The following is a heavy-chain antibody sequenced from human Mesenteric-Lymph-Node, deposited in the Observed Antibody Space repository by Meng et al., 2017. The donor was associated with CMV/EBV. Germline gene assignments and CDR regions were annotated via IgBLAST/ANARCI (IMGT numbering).Heavy chain of an antibody. V-gene: IGHV3-23*01. J-gene: IGHJ4*02. Sequence: GESLKISCAASGFTFSSYGMHWVRQAPGKGLEWVSGISTSGGSTYYADSVRGRFTISRDNSKNTLYLQMNSLRAEDTAIYYCAKGYTPRYYFDYWGQGTLVTVSS. D-gene: IGHD1-1*01. CDR1: GFTFSSYG. CDR2: ISTSGGST. CDR3: AKGYTPRYYFDY.